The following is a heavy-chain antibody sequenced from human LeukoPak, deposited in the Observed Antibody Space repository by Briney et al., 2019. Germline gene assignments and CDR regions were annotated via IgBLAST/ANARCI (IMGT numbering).Heavy chain of an antibody. CDR2: ISSSSSHI. CDR1: GFTFSSYS. D-gene: IGHD6-6*01. Sequence: GGSLRLSCAASGFTFSSYSMNWVRQAPGKGLEWVSSISSSSSHIYYADSVKGRFTISRDNAKNTLYLQMNSLRAEDTAVYYCAKDTSIWTYFDYWGQGTLVTVSS. CDR3: AKDTSIWTYFDY. J-gene: IGHJ4*02. V-gene: IGHV3-21*04.